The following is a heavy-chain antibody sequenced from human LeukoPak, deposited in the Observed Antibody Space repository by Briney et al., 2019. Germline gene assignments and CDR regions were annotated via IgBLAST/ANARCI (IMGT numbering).Heavy chain of an antibody. CDR1: GGTFSSYA. Sequence: ASVKVSCKASGGTFSSYAISWVRQAPGQGLEWMGWISAYNGNTNYAQKLQGRVTMTTDTSTSTAYMELRSLRSDDTAVYYCARDASTFFDYWGQGTLVTVSS. CDR3: ARDASTFFDY. V-gene: IGHV1-18*01. CDR2: ISAYNGNT. D-gene: IGHD3-3*02. J-gene: IGHJ4*02.